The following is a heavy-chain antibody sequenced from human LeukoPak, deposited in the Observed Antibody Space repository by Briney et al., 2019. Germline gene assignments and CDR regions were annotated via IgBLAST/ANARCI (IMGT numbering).Heavy chain of an antibody. V-gene: IGHV1-2*02. J-gene: IGHJ5*02. CDR2: INPNTGGT. Sequence: EASVEVSCKASGYTFTGYYIHWVRQAPGQGLEWMGWINPNTGGTNYAQKFQGRVTMTRDTSINTAYMELSRLRSDDTAMYYCAKERGTVVITFGGVIASNWFDPWGQGTLVTVSS. D-gene: IGHD3-16*02. CDR1: GYTFTGYY. CDR3: AKERGTVVITFGGVIASNWFDP.